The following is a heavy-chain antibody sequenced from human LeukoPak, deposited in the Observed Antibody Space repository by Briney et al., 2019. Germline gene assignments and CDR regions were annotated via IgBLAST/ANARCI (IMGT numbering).Heavy chain of an antibody. CDR1: GYPISSGYY. CDR2: ICHSGST. V-gene: IGHV4-38-2*01. D-gene: IGHD3-16*01. J-gene: IGHJ3*02. Sequence: PSETLSLTCAVSGYPISSGYYWGWIRQPPGKGLEWIGSICHSGSTYYNPSLKSRVTISVDTSKNQFSLKLSSVTAADTAVYYCARHVKLPIYVRGAFDIWGQGTMVTVSS. CDR3: ARHVKLPIYVRGAFDI.